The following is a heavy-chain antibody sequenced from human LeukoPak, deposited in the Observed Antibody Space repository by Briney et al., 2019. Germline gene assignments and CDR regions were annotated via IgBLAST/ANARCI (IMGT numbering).Heavy chain of an antibody. CDR1: GYTFTSYY. CDR2: INPNSGGT. J-gene: IGHJ4*02. Sequence: ASVKVSCKASGYTFTSYYMHWVRQAPGQGLEWMGWINPNSGGTNYAQKFQGRVTMTRDTSISTAYMELSRLRSDDTAVYYCARGTYSSSWYSFWGQGTLVTVSS. V-gene: IGHV1-2*02. CDR3: ARGTYSSSWYSF. D-gene: IGHD6-13*01.